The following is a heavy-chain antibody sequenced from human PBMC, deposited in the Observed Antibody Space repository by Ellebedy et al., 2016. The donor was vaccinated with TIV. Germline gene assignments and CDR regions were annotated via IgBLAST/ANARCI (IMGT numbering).Heavy chain of an antibody. J-gene: IGHJ4*02. Sequence: PGGSLRLSCAASGFTFSSYGMSWVRQAPGKGLEWVSTITSINTHYADSVKGRFTVSRDNSMTTVYLEMNSLRAEDTALYYCARDLDKSSGWYGGAAYWGQGTQVTVSS. D-gene: IGHD6-19*01. CDR1: GFTFSSYG. CDR2: ITSINT. CDR3: ARDLDKSSGWYGGAAY. V-gene: IGHV3-23*01.